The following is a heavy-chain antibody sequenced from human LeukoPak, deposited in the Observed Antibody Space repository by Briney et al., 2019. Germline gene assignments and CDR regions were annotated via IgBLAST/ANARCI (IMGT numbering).Heavy chain of an antibody. CDR2: INHSGST. J-gene: IGHJ4*02. D-gene: IGHD7-27*01. V-gene: IGHV4-34*01. CDR3: ARTGDAPLNYFDY. CDR1: GGSFSGYY. Sequence: SETLSLTCAVYGGSFSGYYWSWIRQPPGKGLEWIGEINHSGSTNYNPSLKSRVTLSVDTSKNQFSLKLSSVTAADTAVYYCARTGDAPLNYFDYWGQGTLVTVSS.